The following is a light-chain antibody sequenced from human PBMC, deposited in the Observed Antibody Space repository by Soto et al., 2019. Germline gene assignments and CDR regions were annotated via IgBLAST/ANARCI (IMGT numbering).Light chain of an antibody. J-gene: IGKJ2*01. V-gene: IGKV1-5*01. CDR2: DAS. Sequence: QMTQSPPTLSASVGDRVTITCRASASIGTYLAWYQQKPGKAPKVLIYDASKLESGVPSRFSGSGSGTEFTLTISSLQPDDFATYYCQRYNDDFGQGTKVEI. CDR1: ASIGTY. CDR3: QRYNDD.